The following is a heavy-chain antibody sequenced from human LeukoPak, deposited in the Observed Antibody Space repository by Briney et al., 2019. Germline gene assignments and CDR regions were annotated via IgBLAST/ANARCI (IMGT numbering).Heavy chain of an antibody. CDR2: INHSGTT. J-gene: IGHJ3*02. D-gene: IGHD3-10*01. V-gene: IGHV4-34*01. CDR3: AREVMVRGVSAFDI. CDR1: GGSFSGYS. Sequence: SETLSLTCAVYGGSFSGYSWSWIRQPPGKGLEWIGEINHSGTTNYNPSLKSRVTISVDTSKNQLSLKLNSVTAADTAVYYCAREVMVRGVSAFDIWGQGAMVTVSS.